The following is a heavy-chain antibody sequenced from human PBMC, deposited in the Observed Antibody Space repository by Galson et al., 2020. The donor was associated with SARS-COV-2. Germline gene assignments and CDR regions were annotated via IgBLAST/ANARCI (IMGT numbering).Heavy chain of an antibody. CDR1: GFTFSSYG. Sequence: GESLKISCAASGFTFSSYGMHWVRQAPGKGLEWVAVISYDGSNKYYADSVKGRFTISRDNSKNTLYLQMNSLRAEDTAVYYCAKDEFRGYYYDSSGSDYWGQGTLVTVSS. J-gene: IGHJ4*02. CDR2: ISYDGSNK. CDR3: AKDEFRGYYYDSSGSDY. V-gene: IGHV3-30*18. D-gene: IGHD3-22*01.